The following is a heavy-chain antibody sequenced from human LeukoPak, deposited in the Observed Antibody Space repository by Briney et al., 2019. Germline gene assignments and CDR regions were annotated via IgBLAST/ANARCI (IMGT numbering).Heavy chain of an antibody. J-gene: IGHJ4*02. CDR2: IYYSGST. CDR3: ARVGLYYDSSGYYYVSYYFDY. V-gene: IGHV4-30-4*01. Sequence: SETLSLTCTVSGGSISSGDYYWSWSRQPPGKGLEWIVYIYYSGSTYYNPSLKSRVTISVDTSKNQFSLKLSSVTAADTAVYYCARVGLYYDSSGYYYVSYYFDYWGQGTLVTVSS. CDR1: GGSISSGDYY. D-gene: IGHD3-22*01.